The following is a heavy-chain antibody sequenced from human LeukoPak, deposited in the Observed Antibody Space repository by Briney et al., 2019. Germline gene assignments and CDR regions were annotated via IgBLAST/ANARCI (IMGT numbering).Heavy chain of an antibody. CDR2: ISTDGSNK. CDR1: GFTFSGYG. V-gene: IGHV3-30*18. J-gene: IGHJ4*02. Sequence: GGSLRLSCAASGFTFSGYGMHWVRQAPGKGLECVALISTDGSNKDYADSVKGRFTISRDNSKNTLYLQMNSLRAEDTAVYYCAKEEELLWFGERGIFYWGQGTLVTVSS. CDR3: AKEEELLWFGERGIFY. D-gene: IGHD3-10*01.